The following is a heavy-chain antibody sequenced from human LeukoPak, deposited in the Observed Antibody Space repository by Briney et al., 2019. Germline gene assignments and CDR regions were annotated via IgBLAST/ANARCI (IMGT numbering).Heavy chain of an antibody. Sequence: GGSLRLSCAASGFTFSSYAMSWVRQAPGEGLEWVSAISGSGCSTYYADSVKGRFTISRDNSKNTLYLQMSSLRAEDTAVYYCAKVGGDYSNYPYWGQGTLVTVSS. V-gene: IGHV3-23*01. D-gene: IGHD4-11*01. CDR1: GFTFSSYA. CDR2: ISGSGCST. CDR3: AKVGGDYSNYPY. J-gene: IGHJ4*02.